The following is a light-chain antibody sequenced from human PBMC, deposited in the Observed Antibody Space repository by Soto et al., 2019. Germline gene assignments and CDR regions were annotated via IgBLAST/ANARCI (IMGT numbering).Light chain of an antibody. CDR2: KAS. CDR3: QHYNSYSEA. CDR1: QPIRSW. Sequence: DIQMTQSPSTLSGSVGDRVTITCRASQPIRSWLAWYQQKPGKAPKLLIYKASTLKSGVPSRFSGSGSGTEFTLTISSLQPDDFATYYCQHYNSYSEAFGQGTKVDIK. J-gene: IGKJ1*01. V-gene: IGKV1-5*03.